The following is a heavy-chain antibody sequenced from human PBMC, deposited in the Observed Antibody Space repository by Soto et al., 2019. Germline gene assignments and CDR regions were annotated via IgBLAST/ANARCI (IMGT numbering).Heavy chain of an antibody. CDR3: AGGGVRGVITRTRDYYGMDV. CDR1: GYSFTSYW. CDR2: IYPGDSDT. D-gene: IGHD3-10*01. J-gene: IGHJ6*02. V-gene: IGHV5-51*01. Sequence: GESLNISCKGSGYSFTSYWIGWVRQMPGKGLEWMGIIYPGDSDTRYSPSFQGQVTISADKSISTAYLQWSSLKASDTAMYYCAGGGVRGVITRTRDYYGMDVWGQGTTVTVS.